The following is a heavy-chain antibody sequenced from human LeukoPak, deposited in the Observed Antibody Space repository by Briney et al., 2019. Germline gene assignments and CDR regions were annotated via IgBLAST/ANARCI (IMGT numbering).Heavy chain of an antibody. CDR3: AKSAVRGLPVLGS. J-gene: IGHJ4*02. V-gene: IGHV3-30*02. CDR1: GFIFSSYH. CDR2: IRYDGSNK. D-gene: IGHD2-21*02. Sequence: PGGSLRLSCAASGFIFSSYHMNWVRQAPGKGLEWVVFIRYDGSNKYYADSVKGRFTISRDNSKNTLYLQMDSLRGVDTAVYYCAKSAVRGLPVLGSWGQGTLVTVSS.